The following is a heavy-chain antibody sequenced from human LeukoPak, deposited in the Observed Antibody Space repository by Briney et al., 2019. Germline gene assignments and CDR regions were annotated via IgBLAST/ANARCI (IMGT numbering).Heavy chain of an antibody. D-gene: IGHD4-23*01. CDR1: GFTFSSYA. Sequence: PGGSLRLSCAASGFTFSSYAMHWVRQAPGKGPEWVAVISYDGSYKDYADSVKGRFTVSRDNSKSTLYLQMNSLRAEDTAVYYCARGARKGDDYGGFFDYWGQGTLVTVSS. V-gene: IGHV3-30*04. CDR2: ISYDGSYK. CDR3: ARGARKGDDYGGFFDY. J-gene: IGHJ4*02.